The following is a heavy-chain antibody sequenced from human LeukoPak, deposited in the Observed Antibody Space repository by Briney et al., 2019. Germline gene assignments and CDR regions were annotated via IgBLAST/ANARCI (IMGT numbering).Heavy chain of an antibody. Sequence: GGSLRLSCAASGFTFSSYEMNWVRQAPGKGLEWVSYISSSGSTIYYADSVKGRFTISRDNAKNSRYLQMNSLRAEDTAVYYCARDSGGTFDYWGQGTLVTVSS. CDR3: ARDSGGTFDY. CDR2: ISSSGSTI. V-gene: IGHV3-48*03. D-gene: IGHD1/OR15-1a*01. CDR1: GFTFSSYE. J-gene: IGHJ4*02.